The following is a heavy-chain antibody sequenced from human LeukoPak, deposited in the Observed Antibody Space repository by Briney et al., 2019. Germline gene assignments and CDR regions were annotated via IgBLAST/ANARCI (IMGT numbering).Heavy chain of an antibody. J-gene: IGHJ5*02. CDR1: GFTFSSYG. CDR2: IRYDGSNK. V-gene: IGHV3-30*02. D-gene: IGHD4-17*01. CDR3: AGDHHGYGDCFPWFDP. Sequence: GGSLRLSCAASGFTFSSYGMHWVRQAPGKGLEWVAFIRYDGSNKYYADSVKGRFTISRDNAKNSLDLQMNSLRAEDTAVYYCAGDHHGYGDCFPWFDPWGQGTLVTVSS.